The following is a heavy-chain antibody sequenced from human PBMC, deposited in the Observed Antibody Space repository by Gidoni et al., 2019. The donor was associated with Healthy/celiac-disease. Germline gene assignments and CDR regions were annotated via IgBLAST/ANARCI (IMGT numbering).Heavy chain of an antibody. D-gene: IGHD4-17*01. J-gene: IGHJ6*03. Sequence: QVQLVQSGAEVKKPGASVKVSCKASGYTFTSYAMHWVRQAPGQRLEWMRWINAGNGNTKYSQKFQGRVTITRDTSASTAYMELSSLRSEDTAVYYCAMTTRLLYYYYMDVWGKGTTVTVSS. CDR1: GYTFTSYA. CDR3: AMTTRLLYYYYMDV. V-gene: IGHV1-3*01. CDR2: INAGNGNT.